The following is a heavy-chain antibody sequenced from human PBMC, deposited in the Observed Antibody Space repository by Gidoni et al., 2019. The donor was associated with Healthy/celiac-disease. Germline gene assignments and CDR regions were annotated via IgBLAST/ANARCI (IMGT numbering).Heavy chain of an antibody. J-gene: IGHJ6*02. CDR3: ARVSPANSSSWYLSTYYYYGMDV. CDR1: GGSISSYY. CDR2: IYYSGST. D-gene: IGHD6-13*01. V-gene: IGHV4-59*01. Sequence: QVQLQESAPGLVKPSETLSLTCTVSGGSISSYYWSWIRQPPGKGLEWIGYIYYSGSTNYNPALKSRVTISVDTSKNQFSLKLSSVTAADTAVYYCARVSPANSSSWYLSTYYYYGMDVWGQGTTVTVSS.